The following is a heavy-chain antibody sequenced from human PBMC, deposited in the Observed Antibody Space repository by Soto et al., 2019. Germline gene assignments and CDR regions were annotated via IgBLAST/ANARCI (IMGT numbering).Heavy chain of an antibody. D-gene: IGHD3-3*01. J-gene: IGHJ4*02. CDR3: TRICRWRGFFWWDPRGFDY. Sequence: QVQLQQWGAGLLKPSETLSLTCAVYGGSFNGYFWTWIRQSPGRGLEWIGEINHSGNINYNPSLGGRLTISVDTPKTQFSLKLRSVTAADTATYYCTRICRWRGFFWWDPRGFDYWGQGALVTVSP. CDR1: GGSFNGYF. V-gene: IGHV4-34*01. CDR2: INHSGNI.